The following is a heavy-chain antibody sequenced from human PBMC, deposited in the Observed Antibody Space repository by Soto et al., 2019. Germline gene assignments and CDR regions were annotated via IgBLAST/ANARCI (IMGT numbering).Heavy chain of an antibody. V-gene: IGHV1-18*01. CDR3: ARWTAIVGGAEALDV. J-gene: IGHJ3*01. Sequence: QVQLVQSGAEVKKPGASVRVSCKTSGYTFINYGITWVRQAPGQGLEWMGWLSAYNGDTSSSEKLQDRFTMTTDTSQNTVYMDLRSPTSDDTALNYRARWTAIVGGAEALDVWGQGTMVIVSS. D-gene: IGHD1-26*01. CDR1: GYTFINYG. CDR2: LSAYNGDT.